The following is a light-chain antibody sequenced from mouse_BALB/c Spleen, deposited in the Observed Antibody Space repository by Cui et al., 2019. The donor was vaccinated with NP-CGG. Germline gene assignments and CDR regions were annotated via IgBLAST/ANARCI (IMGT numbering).Light chain of an antibody. Sequence: AVVTHESAFTTSPGETVTLTCRSSTGAVTTNNYANWVQEKPDHLFTGLIGGTNNRTPGVPARFSGSLIGDKAALTITGAQTEDEAIYFCALWYSNHWVFGGGTKLTVL. J-gene: IGLJ1*01. CDR2: GTN. CDR1: TGAVTTNNY. CDR3: ALWYSNHWV. V-gene: IGLV1*01.